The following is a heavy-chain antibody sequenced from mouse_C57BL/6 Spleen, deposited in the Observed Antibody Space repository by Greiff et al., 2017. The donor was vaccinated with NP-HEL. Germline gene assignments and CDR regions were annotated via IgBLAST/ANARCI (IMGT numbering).Heavy chain of an antibody. J-gene: IGHJ4*01. V-gene: IGHV1-69*01. CDR1: GYTFTSYW. D-gene: IGHD1-1*01. Sequence: QVQLQQPGAELVMPGASVKLSCKASGYTFTSYWMHWVKQRPGQGLEWIGEIDPSDSYTNYNQKFKGKSTLTVDKSSSTAYMQLSSLTSEDSAVYYCARQAYYGSSLYAMDYWGQGTSVTVSS. CDR2: IDPSDSYT. CDR3: ARQAYYGSSLYAMDY.